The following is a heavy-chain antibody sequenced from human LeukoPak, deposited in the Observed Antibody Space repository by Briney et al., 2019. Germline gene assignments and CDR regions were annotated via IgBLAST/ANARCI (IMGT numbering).Heavy chain of an antibody. J-gene: IGHJ4*02. V-gene: IGHV3-21*04. CDR3: AREMAFRTILAVAFLFDY. CDR2: ISSSSSYI. CDR1: GFTFSSYS. Sequence: GGSLRLSCAASGFTFSSYSMNWVRQAPGKGLEWVSSISSSSSYIYYADSVKGRFIISRDNAKNSLYLQMNSLRAEDTALYYCAREMAFRTILAVAFLFDYWGQGTLVTVSS. D-gene: IGHD6-19*01.